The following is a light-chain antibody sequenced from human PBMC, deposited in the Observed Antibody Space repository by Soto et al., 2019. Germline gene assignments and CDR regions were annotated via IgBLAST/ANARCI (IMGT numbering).Light chain of an antibody. V-gene: IGLV1-44*01. Sequence: QSVLTQPPSASGTPGQRVTISCSGSSSNIGSHPVNWYQQLPRTAPKLLIYNNNQRPSGVPDRFSGAKSDTSASLAISGLQSEDEADYYCAAWDDSLNGVVFGGGTKLTVL. CDR2: NNN. CDR3: AAWDDSLNGVV. CDR1: SSNIGSHP. J-gene: IGLJ2*01.